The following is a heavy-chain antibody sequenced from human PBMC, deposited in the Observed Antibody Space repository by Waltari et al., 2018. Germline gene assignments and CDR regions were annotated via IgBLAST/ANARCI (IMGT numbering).Heavy chain of an antibody. CDR3: ARGFYSGDYLGHDAFDI. CDR1: GGSISSGNFY. J-gene: IGHJ3*02. Sequence: QVRLQESGPGLVKPSQTVSLTCTVSGGSISSGNFYWTWIRQPAGRGLEWIGRIYTSGSTNYNPSLKSRVTMSVDTSKNQFSLKLSSVTAADTALYYCARGFYSGDYLGHDAFDIWGQGTMVTVAS. CDR2: IYTSGST. D-gene: IGHD3-22*01. V-gene: IGHV4-61*02.